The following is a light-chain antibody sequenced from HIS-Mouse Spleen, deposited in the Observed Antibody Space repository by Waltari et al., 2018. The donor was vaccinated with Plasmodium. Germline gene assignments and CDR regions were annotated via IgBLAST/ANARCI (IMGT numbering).Light chain of an antibody. CDR2: QDS. V-gene: IGLV3-1*01. CDR1: ALPHKY. Sequence: SYELTQPPSVSVSPGHTALITCSGDALPHKYAYWYQNKSGQSPVLVICQDSKRPSGIPERFSGSKSGNTATLTISGTQAMDEADYYCQAWDSSTAWVFGGGTKLTVL. CDR3: QAWDSSTAWV. J-gene: IGLJ2*01.